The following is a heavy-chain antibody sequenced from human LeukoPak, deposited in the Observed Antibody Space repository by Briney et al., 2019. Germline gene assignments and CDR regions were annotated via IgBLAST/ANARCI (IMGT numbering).Heavy chain of an antibody. CDR2: ISTGGGST. D-gene: IGHD2-21*02. CDR3: ARGAYCGGDCYTYFDY. V-gene: IGHV3-23*01. CDR1: GFTFSNYV. Sequence: GGSLRLSCAAFGFTFSNYVMSWVRQAPGKGLEWVSAISTGGGSTNYADSVKGRFTISRDNSKSTLYLQMNSLRAEDTALYFCARGAYCGGDCYTYFDYWGQGALVTVSS. J-gene: IGHJ4*02.